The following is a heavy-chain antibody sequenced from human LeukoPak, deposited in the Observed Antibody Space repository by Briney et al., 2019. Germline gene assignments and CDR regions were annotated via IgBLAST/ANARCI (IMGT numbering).Heavy chain of an antibody. J-gene: IGHJ4*02. CDR1: GFTFSDYT. CDR3: ARDLKYCSGATCYSPFDY. CDR2: ISGSSSYI. V-gene: IGHV3-21*01. Sequence: GSLRLSCAASGFTFSDYTMNLVRQAPWKGPEGVSSISGSSSYIYYADSVKGRFTISGDNAENSLYLQMNSLRAEDTAVYYCARDLKYCSGATCYSPFDYWGQGTLVTVSS. D-gene: IGHD2-15*01.